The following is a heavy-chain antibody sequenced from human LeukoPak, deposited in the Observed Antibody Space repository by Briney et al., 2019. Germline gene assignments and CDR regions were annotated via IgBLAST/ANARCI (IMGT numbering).Heavy chain of an antibody. J-gene: IGHJ4*02. Sequence: GGSLRLSCAASGFTFSNAWMSWVRQAPGKGLEWVSSISSSSSYIYYADSVKGRFTISRDNAKNSLYLQMNSLRAEDTAVYYCARDPPYYDYVWGSYRGYYFDYWGQGTLVTVSS. D-gene: IGHD3-16*02. V-gene: IGHV3-21*01. CDR1: GFTFSNAW. CDR3: ARDPPYYDYVWGSYRGYYFDY. CDR2: ISSSSSYI.